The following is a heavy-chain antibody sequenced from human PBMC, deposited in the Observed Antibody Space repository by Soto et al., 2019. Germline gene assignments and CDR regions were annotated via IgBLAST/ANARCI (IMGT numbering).Heavy chain of an antibody. J-gene: IGHJ4*02. Sequence: QVQLVQSGAEVKKPGSSVKVSCKASGGTFSSNAISWVRQAPGQGLEWMGGIIPIFGTTNYAQNFQGRVTITADESTSTAYMELSSLRSEDTAVYYCARDALELRGDMAYWGQGTLVTVSS. D-gene: IGHD1-7*01. V-gene: IGHV1-69*01. CDR3: ARDALELRGDMAY. CDR1: GGTFSSNA. CDR2: IIPIFGTT.